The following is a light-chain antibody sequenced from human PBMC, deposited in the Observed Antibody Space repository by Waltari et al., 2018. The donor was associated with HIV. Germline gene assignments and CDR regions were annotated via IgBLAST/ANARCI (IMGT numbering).Light chain of an antibody. Sequence: LVLTQSPAILSLSPGERATLSCRASQSVGTSPAWYQQRPGQALRLLFDVTTKRATGIPVRFTTIGSETDYVLTISSLEPEDSAIYYCQQRIDWPRYTFGQGTKLEI. CDR1: QSVGTS. CDR3: QQRIDWPRYT. V-gene: IGKV3-11*01. J-gene: IGKJ2*01. CDR2: VTT.